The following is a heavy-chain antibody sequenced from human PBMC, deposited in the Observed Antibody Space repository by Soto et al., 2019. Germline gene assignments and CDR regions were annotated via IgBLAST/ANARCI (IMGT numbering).Heavy chain of an antibody. CDR2: IHYSGST. J-gene: IGHJ4*02. CDR1: GASITSYY. Sequence: QVQLQESGPGLVKPSETLSLTCTVSGASITSYYWTWIRQPPGKGLEWIGYIHYSGSTNYNPSLKSRVTISVDTSKSQFSLKLTSVTAADTAVYYCATTGGSGSYWGQGTLVTVSS. D-gene: IGHD3-10*01. CDR3: ATTGGSGSY. V-gene: IGHV4-59*01.